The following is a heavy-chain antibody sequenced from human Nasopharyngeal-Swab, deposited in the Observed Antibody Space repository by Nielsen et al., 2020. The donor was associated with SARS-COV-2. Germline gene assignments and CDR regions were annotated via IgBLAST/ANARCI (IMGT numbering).Heavy chain of an antibody. J-gene: IGHJ6*02. CDR2: INAGNGNT. D-gene: IGHD3-3*01. CDR3: ARGLGIFGFPRGGMDV. CDR1: GYTFTSYA. V-gene: IGHV1-3*01. Sequence: ASVKVSCKASGYTFTSYAMHWVRQAPGQRLEWMGWINAGNGNTKYSQKFQGRVTITRDTSASTAYMELSSLRSEDTAMYYCARGLGIFGFPRGGMDVWGQGTTVTVSS.